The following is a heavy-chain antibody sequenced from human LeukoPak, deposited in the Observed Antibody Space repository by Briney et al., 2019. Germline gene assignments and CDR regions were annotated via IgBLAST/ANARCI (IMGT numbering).Heavy chain of an antibody. J-gene: IGHJ4*02. D-gene: IGHD3-3*01. CDR1: GGSISSSSYY. Sequence: SETLSLTCTVSGGSISSSSYYWGWLRQPPGKGLEWIGSIYYSGSTYYNPSLKSRVTISVDTSKNQFSLKLSSVTAADTAVYYCASIIAGGMIFGVVRGYFDYWGQGTLVTVSS. CDR2: IYYSGST. CDR3: ASIIAGGMIFGVVRGYFDY. V-gene: IGHV4-39*07.